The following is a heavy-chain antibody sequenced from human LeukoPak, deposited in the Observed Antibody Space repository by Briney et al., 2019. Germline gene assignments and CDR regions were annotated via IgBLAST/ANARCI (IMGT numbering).Heavy chain of an antibody. Sequence: SETLSLTCTVSGGSISGNYYWSWIRQPAGKGLEWIGRIYARGNTNYNPSLKSRVTISVDTSKNQFSLKLSSVTAADTAVYFCARDSHAYFDAFDIWGQGTMVTVSS. CDR1: GGSISGNYY. D-gene: IGHD2/OR15-2a*01. J-gene: IGHJ3*02. V-gene: IGHV4-61*02. CDR2: IYARGNT. CDR3: ARDSHAYFDAFDI.